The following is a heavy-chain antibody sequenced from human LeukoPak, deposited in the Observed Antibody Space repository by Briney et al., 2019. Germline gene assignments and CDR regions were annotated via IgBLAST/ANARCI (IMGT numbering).Heavy chain of an antibody. CDR3: VNQISGWVY. D-gene: IGHD6-19*01. CDR2: ISGNGGST. J-gene: IGHJ4*02. Sequence: GGSLRLSSSASGFTFDTFVMHWVRQALCKGLEYVSGISGNGGSTYNADFVKGRFTISRDNSKNTLFLQMTRMRAEDTAVYYCVNQISGWVYWGQGTLVTVSS. V-gene: IGHV3-64D*06. CDR1: GFTFDTFV.